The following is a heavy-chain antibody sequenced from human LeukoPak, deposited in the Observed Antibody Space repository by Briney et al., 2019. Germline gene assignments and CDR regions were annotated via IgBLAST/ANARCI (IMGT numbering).Heavy chain of an antibody. D-gene: IGHD3-10*01. CDR2: INGIDEK. CDR1: GFSLTTSGVG. Sequence: SGPTLVNPIQTLTLTCTFSGFSLTTSGVGVGWIRQPPVKALEWLAFINGIDEKRYTPSLKSRLTISNDTSKNQVVLTMTNMAPVDTATYYCARIRTPYGSGSYYNFDWGQGTLVTVSS. J-gene: IGHJ1*01. V-gene: IGHV2-5*01. CDR3: ARIRTPYGSGSYYNFD.